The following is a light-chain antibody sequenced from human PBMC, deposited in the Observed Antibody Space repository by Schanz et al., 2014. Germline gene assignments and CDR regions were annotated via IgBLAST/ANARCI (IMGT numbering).Light chain of an antibody. Sequence: QSALTQPASVSGSPGQSITISCTGTSSDVGGYNYVSWYQQHPGKAPKLMIYEVTKRPSGVPDRFSGSKSGNTASLTISGLQAEDEADYYCCSYAGSTTSWVFGGGTKLTVL. V-gene: IGLV2-23*02. J-gene: IGLJ3*02. CDR3: CSYAGSTTSWV. CDR2: EVT. CDR1: SSDVGGYNY.